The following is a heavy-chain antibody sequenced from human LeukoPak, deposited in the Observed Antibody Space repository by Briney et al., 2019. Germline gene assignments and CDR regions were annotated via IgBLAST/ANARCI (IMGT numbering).Heavy chain of an antibody. Sequence: PGGSLRLSCAASGFTFSSYSMHWVRQAPGKGLEYVSAISSNGGSTSYANSVKGRFTISRDNSKNTLYLQMGSLRAEDMAVYYCVRSRQQLLGYYDYWGQGTLVTVSS. D-gene: IGHD6-13*01. CDR1: GFTFSSYS. J-gene: IGHJ4*02. CDR3: VRSRQQLLGYYDY. V-gene: IGHV3-64*01. CDR2: ISSNGGST.